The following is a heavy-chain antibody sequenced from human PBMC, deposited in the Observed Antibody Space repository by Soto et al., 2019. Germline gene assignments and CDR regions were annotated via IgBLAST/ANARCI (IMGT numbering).Heavy chain of an antibody. V-gene: IGHV1-3*01. CDR3: ASLLSGCYSYYFDY. Sequence: GASVKVSCKASGYTFTSYAMHWVRQAPGQRLEWMGWINAGNGNTKYSQKFQGRVTNTRDTSASTAYMELSSQRSEDTAVYYCASLLSGCYSYYFDYWGQGTLVTVSS. J-gene: IGHJ4*02. D-gene: IGHD1-26*01. CDR2: INAGNGNT. CDR1: GYTFTSYA.